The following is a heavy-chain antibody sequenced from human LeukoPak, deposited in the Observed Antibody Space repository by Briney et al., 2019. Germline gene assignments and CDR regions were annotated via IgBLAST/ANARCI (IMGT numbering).Heavy chain of an antibody. CDR1: GFTFSSYS. J-gene: IGHJ4*02. Sequence: GGSLRLSCAASGFTFSSYSMNWVRQAPGKGLEWVSSISSSSSYIYYADSVKGRFTISRDNAKNSLYLQMNSLRAEDTAVYYCARSYSSGWYPDHWGQGTLVTVSP. CDR3: ARSYSSGWYPDH. CDR2: ISSSSSYI. V-gene: IGHV3-21*01. D-gene: IGHD6-19*01.